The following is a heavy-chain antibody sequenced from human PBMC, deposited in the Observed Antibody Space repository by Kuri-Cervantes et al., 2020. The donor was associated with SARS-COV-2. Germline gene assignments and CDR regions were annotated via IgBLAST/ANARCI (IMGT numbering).Heavy chain of an antibody. D-gene: IGHD2-2*01. CDR1: GGSFSGYY. J-gene: IGHJ4*02. CDR3: ARGPHCSSTSCNRDY. Sequence: SQTLSLTCAVYGGSFSGYYWSWIRQPPGKGLEWIGEINHSGSTNYNPSLKSRVTISVDTSKNQFSPKLSSVTAADTAVYYCARGPHCSSTSCNRDYWGQGTLVTVSS. V-gene: IGHV4-34*01. CDR2: INHSGST.